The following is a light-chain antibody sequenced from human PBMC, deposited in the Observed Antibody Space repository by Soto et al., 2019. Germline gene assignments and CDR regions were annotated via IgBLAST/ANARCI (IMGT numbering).Light chain of an antibody. J-gene: IGLJ3*02. CDR2: EGS. CDR3: CSYAGSSTFVV. Sequence: QSALTQPASVSGSPGQSITISCTGTSSEVGSYNLVSWYQQHPGKAPKLMIYEGSKRPSGVSNRFSGSKSGNTASLTISGLQAEDEADYYCCSYAGSSTFVVFGGATKLTVL. V-gene: IGLV2-23*03. CDR1: SSEVGSYNL.